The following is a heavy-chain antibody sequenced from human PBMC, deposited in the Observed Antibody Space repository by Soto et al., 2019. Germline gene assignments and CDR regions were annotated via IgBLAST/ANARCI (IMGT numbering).Heavy chain of an antibody. D-gene: IGHD2-15*01. CDR2: INPSGGST. CDR3: ARDRVVVLVAATRSYYYGMDV. Sequence: QVQLVQSGAEVKKPGASVKVSCKASGYTFTSYYMHWVRQAPGQGLEWMGIINPSGGSTSYAQKLRGRVTMTRDASTSAVYMELSSLRSEDTAVYYYARDRVVVLVAATRSYYYGMDVWGQGTTVTVSS. CDR1: GYTFTSYY. V-gene: IGHV1-46*04. J-gene: IGHJ6*02.